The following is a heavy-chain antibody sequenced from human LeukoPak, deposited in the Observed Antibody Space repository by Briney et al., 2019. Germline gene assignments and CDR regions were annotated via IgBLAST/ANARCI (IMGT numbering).Heavy chain of an antibody. V-gene: IGHV4-34*01. CDR2: ITHSGST. Sequence: SETLSLTCAAYGESFSGYYWSWIRQPPGKGLEWIGEITHSGSTNYNPSLKSRVTMSVDTSKNQFSLNLSSVTAADTAVYYCAREGLNTVTSDAFDIWGQGTMVTVSS. J-gene: IGHJ3*02. CDR1: GESFSGYY. CDR3: AREGLNTVTSDAFDI. D-gene: IGHD4-11*01.